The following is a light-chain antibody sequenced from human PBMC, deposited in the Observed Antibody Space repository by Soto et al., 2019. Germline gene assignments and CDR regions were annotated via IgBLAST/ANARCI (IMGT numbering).Light chain of an antibody. CDR1: QGLVFSDGNTY. CDR2: DVS. CDR3: MQGTHWPWT. V-gene: IGKV2-30*01. Sequence: DIVMTQSPLSLPVTLGQPASISCRSSQGLVFSDGNTYLNWFHQRPGQSPRRLIYDVSKRDSGVPAIFSGRGSGTDFTLKISRVEAEDVAVYYCMQGTHWPWTFGQGPKVEIK. J-gene: IGKJ1*01.